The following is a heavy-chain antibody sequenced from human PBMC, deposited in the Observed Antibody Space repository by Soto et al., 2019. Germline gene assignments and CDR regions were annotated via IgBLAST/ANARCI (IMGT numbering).Heavy chain of an antibody. J-gene: IGHJ4*02. Sequence: GASVKVSCKASGYTYISYSMHWVRQAPGQRLEWMGWINAGNGNTKYSQKFQGRVTITRDTSASTAYMELSSLRSEDTAVYYCARDLGGWPDYWGQGTLVTVSS. D-gene: IGHD2-15*01. CDR2: INAGNGNT. CDR3: ARDLGGWPDY. V-gene: IGHV1-3*01. CDR1: GYTYISYS.